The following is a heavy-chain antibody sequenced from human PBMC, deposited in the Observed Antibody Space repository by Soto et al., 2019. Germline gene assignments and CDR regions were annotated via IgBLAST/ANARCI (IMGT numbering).Heavy chain of an antibody. J-gene: IGHJ4*02. CDR3: ARGPFEWLDHFNFDY. Sequence: GGSLRLSCAASGFTFSSYWMHWVRQAPGKGLVWVSRINSDGSSTSYADSVKGRFTISRDNAKNTLYLQMNSLRAEDTAVYYCARGPFEWLDHFNFDYWGQGTLVTVSS. CDR2: INSDGSST. V-gene: IGHV3-74*01. D-gene: IGHD6-19*01. CDR1: GFTFSSYW.